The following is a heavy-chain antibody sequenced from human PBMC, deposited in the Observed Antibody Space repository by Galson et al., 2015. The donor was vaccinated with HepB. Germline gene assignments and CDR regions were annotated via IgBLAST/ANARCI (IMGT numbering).Heavy chain of an antibody. D-gene: IGHD3-22*01. Sequence: SLRLSCAASGFTFGDYSMSRFRKAPGKGLEWVGFIRSKAYGGTTKYAASVKGRLTISRDDPKSIAYLQMNSLKTEDPAVYYCTRDNSMIVVVTQGGQTPAFDYWGQGTLVTVSS. CDR2: IRSKAYGGTT. CDR3: TRDNSMIVVVTQGGQTPAFDY. J-gene: IGHJ4*02. CDR1: GFTFGDYS. V-gene: IGHV3-49*03.